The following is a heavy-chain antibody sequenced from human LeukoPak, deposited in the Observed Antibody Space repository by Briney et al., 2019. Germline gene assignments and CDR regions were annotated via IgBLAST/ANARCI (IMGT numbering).Heavy chain of an antibody. J-gene: IGHJ4*02. D-gene: IGHD3-22*01. CDR3: ARGTMNLDY. V-gene: IGHV1-2*02. Sequence: ASVKVSCKTSGYSFTGYYMHWVRQAPGQGLEWMGWINPHSGDTVYAQNFQGRLTMTRDTSITTAYVELTRLRPDDTAVYYCARGTMNLDYWGQGGLVTVSS. CDR2: INPHSGDT. CDR1: GYSFTGYY.